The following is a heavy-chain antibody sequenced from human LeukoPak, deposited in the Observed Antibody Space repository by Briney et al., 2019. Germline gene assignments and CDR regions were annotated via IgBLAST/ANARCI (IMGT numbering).Heavy chain of an antibody. Sequence: PSETLSLTCTVSGGSISSYYWSWIRQPPGKGLEWIGHIYYSGSTNYNPSLKSRVTISVDTSKNQFSLKLSSVTAADTAVYYCARETGFYYFDYWGQGTLVTVSS. J-gene: IGHJ4*02. CDR2: IYYSGST. D-gene: IGHD3-9*01. V-gene: IGHV4-59*12. CDR1: GGSISSYY. CDR3: ARETGFYYFDY.